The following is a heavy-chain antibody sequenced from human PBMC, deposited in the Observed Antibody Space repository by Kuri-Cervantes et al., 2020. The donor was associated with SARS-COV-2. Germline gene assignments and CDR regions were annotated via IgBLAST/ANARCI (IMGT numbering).Heavy chain of an antibody. CDR2: IKEDGSEK. Sequence: GGSLRLSCAASGFAFSSFWMMWVRQAPGKGLEWLAKIKEDGSEKYYVDSVKGRFTISRDNAKKSLYLQLNNLRAEDTAVYYCTTDLVRFLEWLLPHFDYWGQGTLVTVSS. CDR1: GFAFSSFW. D-gene: IGHD3-3*01. CDR3: TTDLVRFLEWLLPHFDY. J-gene: IGHJ4*02. V-gene: IGHV3-7*03.